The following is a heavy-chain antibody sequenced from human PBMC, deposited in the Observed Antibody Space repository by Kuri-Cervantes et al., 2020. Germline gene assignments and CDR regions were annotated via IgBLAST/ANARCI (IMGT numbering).Heavy chain of an antibody. D-gene: IGHD5-24*01. CDR1: GYTLTELS. CDR2: FDPEDGET. V-gene: IGHV1-24*01. Sequence: ASVKVSCKVSGYTLTELSMHWVRQAPGKGLEWMGGFDPEDGETIYAQKFQGRVTMTEDTSTDTAYMELSSLRSEDTAVCYCATPWLQSDFGAFDIWGQGTMVTVSS. J-gene: IGHJ3*02. CDR3: ATPWLQSDFGAFDI.